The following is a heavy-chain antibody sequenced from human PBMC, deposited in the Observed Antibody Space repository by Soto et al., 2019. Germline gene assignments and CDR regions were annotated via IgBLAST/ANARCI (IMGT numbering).Heavy chain of an antibody. D-gene: IGHD4-17*01. Sequence: PGGSLRLSCAASGFTFSSYSMNWVRQAPGKGLEWVSSISSSSSYIYYADSVKGRFTISRDNAKNSLYLQMNSLRAEDTAVYYCARASPPTTAYDYGLWGQGTLVTVSS. J-gene: IGHJ4*02. CDR2: ISSSSSYI. CDR3: ARASPPTTAYDYGL. CDR1: GFTFSSYS. V-gene: IGHV3-21*01.